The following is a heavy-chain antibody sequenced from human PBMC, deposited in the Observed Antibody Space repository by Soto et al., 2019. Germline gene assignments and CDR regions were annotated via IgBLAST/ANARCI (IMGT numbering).Heavy chain of an antibody. V-gene: IGHV1-3*01. J-gene: IGHJ5*02. CDR2: INAGNGNT. CDR1: GYTFTSYA. CDR3: ARVLGYCISTSCPNWFDP. D-gene: IGHD2-2*01. Sequence: ASVKVSCKASGYTFTSYAMHWVRQAPGQRLEWMGWINAGNGNTKYSQKFQGRVTITRDTSASTAYMELSSLRSEDTAVYYCARVLGYCISTSCPNWFDPWGQGTLVTVSS.